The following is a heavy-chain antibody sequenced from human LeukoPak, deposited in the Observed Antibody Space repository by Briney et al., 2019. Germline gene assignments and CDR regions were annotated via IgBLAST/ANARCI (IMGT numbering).Heavy chain of an antibody. J-gene: IGHJ5*02. CDR1: GFTFDDYA. Sequence: GGSLRLSCAVSGFTFDDYAMHWVRQAPGKGREWVSGISWNSGSIGYADSVKGRFTISRDNAKNSLYLQMNSLRAEDTAVYYCAREEQWLVQNWFDPWGQGTLVTVSS. CDR3: AREEQWLVQNWFDP. CDR2: ISWNSGSI. D-gene: IGHD6-19*01. V-gene: IGHV3-9*01.